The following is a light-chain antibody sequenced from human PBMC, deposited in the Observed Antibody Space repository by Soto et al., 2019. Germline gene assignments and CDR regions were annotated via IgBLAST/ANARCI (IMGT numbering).Light chain of an antibody. CDR1: SSDVGGYNY. J-gene: IGLJ1*01. Sequence: QSALTQPPSASGSPGQSVTISCTGTSSDVGGYNYVSWYQQHPGKAPKVMIYDVNKRPSGVPDRFSGSKSGNTASLTVSGLQAEDEADYYCSSPAGSNTPFVFGTGTKLTVL. CDR2: DVN. V-gene: IGLV2-8*01. CDR3: SSPAGSNTPFV.